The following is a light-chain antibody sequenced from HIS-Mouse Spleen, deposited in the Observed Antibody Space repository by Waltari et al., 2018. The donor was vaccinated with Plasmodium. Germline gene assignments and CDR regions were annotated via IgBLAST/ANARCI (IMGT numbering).Light chain of an antibody. CDR1: QSVSSN. CDR3: QQYNNWSFT. J-gene: IGKJ3*01. Sequence: EIVMTQSPATLSVSPGERATLSCRASQSVSSNLAWYQQKPGQAPRHLIYGASTRATGIPARFSGSGSGSEFTLTISSLQSEDVAVYYCQQYNNWSFTFGPGTKVEIE. V-gene: IGKV3-15*01. CDR2: GAS.